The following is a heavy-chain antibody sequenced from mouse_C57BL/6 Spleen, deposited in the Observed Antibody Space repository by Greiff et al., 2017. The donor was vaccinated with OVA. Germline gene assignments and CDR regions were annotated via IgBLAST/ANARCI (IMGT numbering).Heavy chain of an antibody. V-gene: IGHV1-39*01. CDR2: INPNYGTT. D-gene: IGHD1-1*01. CDR1: GYSFTDYN. Sequence: VHVKQSGPELVKPGASVKISCKASGYSFTDYNMNWVKQSNGKSLEWIGVINPNYGTTSYNQKFKGKATLTVDQSSSTAYMQLNSLTSEDSAVYYCAREDSLSYGSSYVRYFDVWGTGTTVTVSS. J-gene: IGHJ1*03. CDR3: AREDSLSYGSSYVRYFDV.